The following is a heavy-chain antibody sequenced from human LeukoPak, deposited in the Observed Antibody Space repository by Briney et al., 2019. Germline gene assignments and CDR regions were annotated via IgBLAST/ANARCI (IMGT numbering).Heavy chain of an antibody. CDR2: INFSGYT. CDR1: RVSHGLYS. V-gene: IGHV4-34*01. D-gene: IGHD2-2*01. Sequence: PSETLSLTCAVSRVSHGLYSCTWIRQSPGKGLECIGEINFSGYTKYNPSLKSRVTMSVDTSKNQFSLKLASVTAADTAIYFCAIVGSTPAKIDHWGQGTLVTVSS. CDR3: AIVGSTPAKIDH. J-gene: IGHJ4*02.